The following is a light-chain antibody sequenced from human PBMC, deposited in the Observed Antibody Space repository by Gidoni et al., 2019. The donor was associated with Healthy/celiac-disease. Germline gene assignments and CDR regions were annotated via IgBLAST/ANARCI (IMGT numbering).Light chain of an antibody. V-gene: IGKV3-20*01. CDR1: QSVSSSY. CDR2: GAS. J-gene: IGKJ4*01. CDR3: QQYGSSLLT. Sequence: IVLPPSPGTLSLSPGESATLSCRASQSVSSSYLAWYQQKPGQAPRLLIYGASSRATGIPDRFSGSGSGTDFTLTISRLEPEDFAVYYCQQYGSSLLTFGEGTKVEIK.